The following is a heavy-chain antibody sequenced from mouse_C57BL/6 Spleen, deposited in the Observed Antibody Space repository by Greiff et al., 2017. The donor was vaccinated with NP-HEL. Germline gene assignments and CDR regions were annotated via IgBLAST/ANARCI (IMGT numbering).Heavy chain of an antibody. Sequence: QVQLQQPGAELVKPGASVKLSCKASGYTFTSYWMQWVKQRPGQGLEWIGEIDPSDSYTNYNQKFKGKATLTVDTSSSTAYMQLSSLTSEDSAVDYCARRFADWGQGTLVTVSA. CDR3: ARRFAD. J-gene: IGHJ3*01. CDR2: IDPSDSYT. CDR1: GYTFTSYW. V-gene: IGHV1-50*01.